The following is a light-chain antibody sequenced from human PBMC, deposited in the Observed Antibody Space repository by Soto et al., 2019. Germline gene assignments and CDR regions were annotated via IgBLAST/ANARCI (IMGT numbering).Light chain of an antibody. Sequence: DIQMTQSPSTLSASVGDRVTITCRASQSISSWLAWYQQKPGKAPKLLIYDASSLESGVPSRFSGSGSGIEFTLTISSLQPDDFATYYCQQYNSRYTFGQGTKLEIK. CDR1: QSISSW. V-gene: IGKV1-5*01. CDR3: QQYNSRYT. CDR2: DAS. J-gene: IGKJ2*01.